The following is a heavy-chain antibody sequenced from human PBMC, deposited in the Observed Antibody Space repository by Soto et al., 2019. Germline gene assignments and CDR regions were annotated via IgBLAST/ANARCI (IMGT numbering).Heavy chain of an antibody. V-gene: IGHV2-70*01. Sequence: SGPTLVNPTQTLTLTCTFSGFSLSTSGMCVSWIRQPPGKALEWLALIDWDDDKYYSTSLKTRLTISKDTSKNQVVLTMTNMDPVDTATYYCARINQGSSWYLGDQYYYGMDVWGQGTTVTVSS. CDR1: GFSLSTSGMC. CDR2: IDWDDDK. CDR3: ARINQGSSWYLGDQYYYGMDV. J-gene: IGHJ6*01. D-gene: IGHD6-13*01.